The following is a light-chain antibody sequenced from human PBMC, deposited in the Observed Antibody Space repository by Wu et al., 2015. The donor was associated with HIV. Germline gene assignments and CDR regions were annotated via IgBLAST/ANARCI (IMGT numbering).Light chain of an antibody. CDR1: QSVTSSY. Sequence: EIVLTQSPATLPLSPGERATLSCRASQSVTSSYLGWYQQKPGQAPRLLIYGASSRATGIPDRFIGSGSGTDFTLTISRLEPEDFAVYYCQQYGRSPRTFGQGTKVEIK. V-gene: IGKV3-20*01. J-gene: IGKJ1*01. CDR2: GAS. CDR3: QQYGRSPRT.